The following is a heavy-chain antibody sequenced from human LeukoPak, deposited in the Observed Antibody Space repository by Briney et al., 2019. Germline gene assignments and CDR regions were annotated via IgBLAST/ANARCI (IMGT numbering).Heavy chain of an antibody. D-gene: IGHD3-9*01. CDR3: ARGSRYHDWLSPLDS. CDR2: LNPQTGDT. Sequence: ASVKVSCKASGGTFSSHAISWVRQAPGQGLKWMGWLNPQTGDTHFAQKFQGRVTFTRDTSISTAYMAMNRLRSDDTAVFYCARGSRYHDWLSPLDSWGQGTLVTVSS. V-gene: IGHV1-2*02. J-gene: IGHJ4*02. CDR1: GGTFSSHA.